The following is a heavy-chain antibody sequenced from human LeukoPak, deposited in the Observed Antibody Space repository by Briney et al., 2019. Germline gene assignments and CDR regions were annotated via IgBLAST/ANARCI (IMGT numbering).Heavy chain of an antibody. CDR2: ISGSGGST. CDR1: GFTFSSYA. J-gene: IGHJ4*02. D-gene: IGHD5-24*01. Sequence: GGSLRLSCAASGFTFSSYAMSWVRQAPGKGLEWVSAISGSGGSTYYADSVKGRFTISRDNSKNTLHLQMNSLRAEDTAVYYCAKLVMEMATITLFDYWGQGTLVTVSS. CDR3: AKLVMEMATITLFDY. V-gene: IGHV3-23*01.